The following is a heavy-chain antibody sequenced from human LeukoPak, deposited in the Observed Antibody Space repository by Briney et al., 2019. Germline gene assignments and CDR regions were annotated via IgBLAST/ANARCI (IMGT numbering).Heavy chain of an antibody. V-gene: IGHV1-46*01. CDR1: GYSFTSHY. CDR2: INPSGSST. D-gene: IGHD1-26*01. Sequence: GASVRVSCTASGYSFTSHYMHWVRQAPGKGLEWLGLINPSGSSTLYAQKFQGRVTMTRDMSTTTDYMELSSLRSEDTAVYYCARDNSVGDVAWWFDPWGQGTLVTVSS. J-gene: IGHJ5*02. CDR3: ARDNSVGDVAWWFDP.